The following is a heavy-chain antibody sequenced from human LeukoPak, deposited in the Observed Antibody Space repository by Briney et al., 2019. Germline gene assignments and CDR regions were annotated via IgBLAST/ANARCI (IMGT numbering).Heavy chain of an antibody. D-gene: IGHD3-9*01. Sequence: QPGGSLRLSCATSGFTFSTYAMSWVRQAPGKGLEWVSGLSGSGSSAYYVDSVKGRFTISRDNSKNTLYLQMNSLRPEDTAVYYCAKGLTNLGDDWGQGTLVTVSS. CDR1: GFTFSTYA. J-gene: IGHJ4*02. CDR2: LSGSGSSA. CDR3: AKGLTNLGDD. V-gene: IGHV3-23*01.